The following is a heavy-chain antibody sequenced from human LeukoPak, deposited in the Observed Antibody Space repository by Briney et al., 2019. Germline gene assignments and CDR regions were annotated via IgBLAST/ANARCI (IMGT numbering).Heavy chain of an antibody. V-gene: IGHV3-33*01. CDR3: ARDGVAAYVFDY. Sequence: PGGSLRLSCAASGLTFSSCGMHWVRQAPGKGLEWVAVIWYDGSNKYYADSVKGRFTISRDNSKNTLYLQMNSLRAEDTAVYYCARDGVAAYVFDYWGQGTLVTVSS. J-gene: IGHJ4*02. CDR2: IWYDGSNK. CDR1: GLTFSSCG. D-gene: IGHD3-3*01.